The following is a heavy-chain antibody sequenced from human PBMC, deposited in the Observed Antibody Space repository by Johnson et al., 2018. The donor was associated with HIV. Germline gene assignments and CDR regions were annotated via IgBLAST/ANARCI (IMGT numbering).Heavy chain of an antibody. Sequence: VQLVESGGGLVQPGGSLRLSCAASGFTFRSYWMSWVRQAPGKGLEWVSGMNWNGGSTGYADSVKGRCTISRDNAKSSLYLQMNVLLCKRARFSSIAAGFCPASSVLELGDNVRGLLGLRWAMWG. CDR3: AAGFCPASSVLELGDNVRGLLGLRWAM. CDR1: GFTFRSYW. D-gene: IGHD6-13*01. V-gene: IGHV3-20*01. J-gene: IGHJ1*01. CDR2: MNWNGGST.